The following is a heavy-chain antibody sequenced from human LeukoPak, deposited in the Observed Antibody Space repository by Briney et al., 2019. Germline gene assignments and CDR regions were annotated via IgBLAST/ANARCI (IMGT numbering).Heavy chain of an antibody. CDR3: ARGHYGLDI. J-gene: IGHJ3*02. CDR2: INADGTEK. CDR1: GFTVSQRW. D-gene: IGHD4-17*01. Sequence: GGSLRLSCAASGFTVSQRWTTWVRQAPGTGLEWVAHINADGTEKDCVDSVTGRFTISKDNTKSSVYLQLNSLRAEDTALYYCARGHYGLDIWGQGTMVTVSS. V-gene: IGHV3-7*01.